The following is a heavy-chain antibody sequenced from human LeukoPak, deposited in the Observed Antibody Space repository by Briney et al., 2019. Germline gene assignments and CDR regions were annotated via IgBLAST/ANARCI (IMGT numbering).Heavy chain of an antibody. Sequence: ASVKVSCKASGYTFTGYYMHWVRQAPGQGLEWMGWINPNSGGTNYAQKFQGRVTMTRDTSISTAYMELSRLRSDDTAVYYCARGGYDFWSGYFYYFDYWGQGTLVTVSS. D-gene: IGHD3-3*01. J-gene: IGHJ4*02. CDR1: GYTFTGYY. CDR2: INPNSGGT. CDR3: ARGGYDFWSGYFYYFDY. V-gene: IGHV1-2*02.